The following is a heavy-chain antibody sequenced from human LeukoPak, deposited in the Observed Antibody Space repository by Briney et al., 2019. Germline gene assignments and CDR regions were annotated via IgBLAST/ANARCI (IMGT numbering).Heavy chain of an antibody. V-gene: IGHV3-48*03. CDR2: ISSSGSTI. CDR3: ARGGPVVPAAMEGPDFDY. J-gene: IGHJ4*02. D-gene: IGHD2-2*01. CDR1: GFTFSSYE. Sequence: GSPILSCAASGFTFSSYEMNWVRQAPGKGLEWVSYISSSGSTIYYADSVKGRFTISRDNAKNSLYLQMNSLRAEDTAVYYCARGGPVVPAAMEGPDFDYWGQGTLVTVSS.